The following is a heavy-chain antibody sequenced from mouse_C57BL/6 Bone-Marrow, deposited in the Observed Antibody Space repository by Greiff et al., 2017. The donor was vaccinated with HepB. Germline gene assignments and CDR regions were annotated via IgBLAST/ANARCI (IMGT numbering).Heavy chain of an antibody. CDR2: ISSGGSYT. D-gene: IGHD2-12*01. CDR1: GFTFSSYG. CDR3: ARQYYNLDY. J-gene: IGHJ2*01. Sequence: DVQLVESGGDLVKPGGSLKLSCAASGFTFSSYGMSWVRQTPDKRLEWVATISSGGSYTYYPDSVKGRFTISRDNAKNTLYLQMSSLKSEDTAMYYCARQYYNLDYWGQGTTLTVSS. V-gene: IGHV5-6*01.